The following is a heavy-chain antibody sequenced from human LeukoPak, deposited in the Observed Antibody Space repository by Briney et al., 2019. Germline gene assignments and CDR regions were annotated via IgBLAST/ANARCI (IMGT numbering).Heavy chain of an antibody. CDR1: GFAFSHYS. D-gene: IGHD3-10*01. CDR3: ARGPSLLWFGEPTA. Sequence: PGGSLRLSCAASGFAFSHYSFHWVRQAPGKGLEYVSAINSNGDDTYYVNSVKGRFAISRDNSKNTLYLQMGNLRPEDMAIYYCARGPSLLWFGEPTAWGQGTLVTVSS. V-gene: IGHV3-64*01. J-gene: IGHJ5*02. CDR2: INSNGDDT.